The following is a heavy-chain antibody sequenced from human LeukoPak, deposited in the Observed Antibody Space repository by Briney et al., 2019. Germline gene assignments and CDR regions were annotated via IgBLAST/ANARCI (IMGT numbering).Heavy chain of an antibody. CDR1: GFTFSSYS. J-gene: IGHJ4*02. D-gene: IGHD2-2*01. Sequence: GGSLRLSCAASGFTFSSYSMNWVRQAPGKGLEWVSSISSSSSYIYYADSVKGRFTISRDNAKNSLYLQMNSLRAEDTAVYYCARDDCSITSCYGYWGQGTLVIVSS. V-gene: IGHV3-21*01. CDR3: ARDDCSITSCYGY. CDR2: ISSSSSYI.